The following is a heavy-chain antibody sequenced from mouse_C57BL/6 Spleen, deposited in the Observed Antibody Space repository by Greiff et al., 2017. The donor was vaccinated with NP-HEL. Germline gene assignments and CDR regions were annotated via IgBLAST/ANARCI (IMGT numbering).Heavy chain of an antibody. D-gene: IGHD2-1*01. J-gene: IGHJ4*01. CDR1: GFTFSDYG. V-gene: IGHV5-17*01. Sequence: EVKLVESGGGLVKPGGSLKLSCAASGFTFSDYGMHWVRQAPEKGLEWVAYISSGSSTIYYADTVKGRFTISRDNAKNTLFLQMTSLRSEDTAMYYCARKRDYGNYGGAMDYWGQGTSVTVSS. CDR2: ISSGSSTI. CDR3: ARKRDYGNYGGAMDY.